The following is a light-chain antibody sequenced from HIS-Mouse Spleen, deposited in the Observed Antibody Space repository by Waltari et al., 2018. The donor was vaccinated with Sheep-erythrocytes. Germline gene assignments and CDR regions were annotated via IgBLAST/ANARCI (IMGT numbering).Light chain of an antibody. V-gene: IGLV2-11*01. CDR2: DVS. Sequence: QSTLTQPRSASGSPGQSVTLSCTGTSRDVGGYNYVSWYQQPPGKAPKLMIYDVSKRPSGVPDRFSGSKSGNTASLTISGLQAEDEADYYCCSYAGSYNHVFATGTKVTVL. CDR3: CSYAGSYNHV. CDR1: SRDVGGYNY. J-gene: IGLJ1*01.